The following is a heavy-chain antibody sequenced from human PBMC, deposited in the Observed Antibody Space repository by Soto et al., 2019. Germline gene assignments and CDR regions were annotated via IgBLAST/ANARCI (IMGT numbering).Heavy chain of an antibody. Sequence: QVQLVQSGAEVKKPGASVKVSCKASGYTFTSYDINWVRQATGQGLEWMGWMNPNSGNTGYAQKLQGRVTMTTNTSISTAYMELGSMRSEDTAVYYCARSTNDYGDRHWGQGTLVTVSS. CDR2: MNPNSGNT. D-gene: IGHD4-17*01. CDR1: GYTFTSYD. CDR3: ARSTNDYGDRH. V-gene: IGHV1-8*01. J-gene: IGHJ4*02.